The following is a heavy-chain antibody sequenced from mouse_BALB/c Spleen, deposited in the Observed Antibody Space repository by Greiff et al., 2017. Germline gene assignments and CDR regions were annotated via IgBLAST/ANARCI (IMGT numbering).Heavy chain of an antibody. CDR2: IYPGSGNT. V-gene: IGHV1-84*02. CDR3: ARQGPYGPYYFDY. Sequence: QVQLKESGAELVKPGASVKLSCTASGFNIKDTYMHWVKQKPGQGLEWIGWIYPGSGNTKYNEKFKGKATLTVDTSSSTAYMQLSSLTSEDTAVYFCARQGPYGPYYFDYWGQGTTLTVSS. D-gene: IGHD1-2*01. CDR1: GFNIKDTY. J-gene: IGHJ2*01.